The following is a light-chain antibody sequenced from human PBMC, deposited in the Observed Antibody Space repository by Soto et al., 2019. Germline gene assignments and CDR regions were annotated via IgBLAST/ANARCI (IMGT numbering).Light chain of an antibody. CDR2: GAS. V-gene: IGKV3-11*01. CDR3: QQRSNWPPIT. J-gene: IGKJ5*01. CDR1: QSVRSY. Sequence: EIVMTQPPATLSVSPGERATLSCRASQSVRSYLAWYQQKPGQAPRLLIYGASSRATGIPARFSGSGSGTDFTLTISSLEPEDFAVYYCQQRSNWPPITFGQGTRLEIK.